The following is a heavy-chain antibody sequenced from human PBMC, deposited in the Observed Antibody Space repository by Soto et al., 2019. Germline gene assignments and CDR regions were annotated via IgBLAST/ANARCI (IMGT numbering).Heavy chain of an antibody. CDR2: ISSSGSTI. V-gene: IGHV3-48*03. J-gene: IGHJ6*02. D-gene: IGHD2-8*01. Sequence: PGGSLRLSCAASGFTFSSYEMNWVRQAPGKGLEWVSYISSSGSTIYYADSVKGRFTISRDNAKNSLYLQMNSLRAEDTAVYYCARDRYCTNGVCYGWYYYGMDVWGQGTTVTVSS. CDR3: ARDRYCTNGVCYGWYYYGMDV. CDR1: GFTFSSYE.